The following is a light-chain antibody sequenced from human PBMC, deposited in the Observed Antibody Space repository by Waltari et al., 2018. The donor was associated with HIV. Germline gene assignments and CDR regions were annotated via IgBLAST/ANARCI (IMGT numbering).Light chain of an antibody. CDR1: SSTIGSNT. CDR3: AAWDGNGHWV. Sequence: QSVLTQPPSASGAPGQRVTIPRSGSSSTIGSNTDSWSQQVPGTAPKFLIYSNYQRPSGVPDRFSGSKSGTSASLAISGLQSEDEADYYCAAWDGNGHWVFGGGTKLTVL. CDR2: SNY. V-gene: IGLV1-44*01. J-gene: IGLJ3*02.